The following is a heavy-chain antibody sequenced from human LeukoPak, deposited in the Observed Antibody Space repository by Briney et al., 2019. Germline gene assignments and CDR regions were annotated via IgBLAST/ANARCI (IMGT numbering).Heavy chain of an antibody. CDR2: IYPSDSSV. Sequence: ESLKISCQGSGYSFTSYYIAWLRQMPGKGLEWMGVIYPSDSSVTYSPSFQGQVTFSADKSISTAYLQWSSLKASDTAMYYCARTSFVRGVVYWFDPWGQGTQVIVSS. J-gene: IGHJ5*02. V-gene: IGHV5-51*01. CDR3: ARTSFVRGVVYWFDP. D-gene: IGHD3-10*01. CDR1: GYSFTSYY.